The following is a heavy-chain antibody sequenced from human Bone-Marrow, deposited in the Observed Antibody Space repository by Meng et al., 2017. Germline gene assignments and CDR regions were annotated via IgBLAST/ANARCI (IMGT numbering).Heavy chain of an antibody. CDR1: GFTFSRFW. D-gene: IGHD3-3*01. V-gene: IGHV3-7*01. CDR3: ARDLGWVLFDY. CDR2: INQDGREK. Sequence: GESLKISCAASGFTFSRFWMSWVRQGPGKGLEWVANINQDGREKYYVDSVKGRFTVSRDNAKNTLYLQMNSLRADDTAVYYCARDLGWVLFDYWGQGALVTVSS. J-gene: IGHJ4*02.